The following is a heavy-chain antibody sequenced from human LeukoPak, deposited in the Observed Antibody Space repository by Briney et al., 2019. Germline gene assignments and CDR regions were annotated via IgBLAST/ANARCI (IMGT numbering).Heavy chain of an antibody. CDR3: ARDHYYGSGSYDY. CDR1: GFTFSSYS. V-gene: IGHV3-48*04. D-gene: IGHD3-10*01. Sequence: GGSLRLSCAASGFTFSSYSMNWVRQAPGKGLEWVSYISSSSSTIYHADSVKGRFTISRDNAKNSLCLQMNSLRAEDTAVYYCARDHYYGSGSYDYWGQGTLVTVSS. J-gene: IGHJ4*02. CDR2: ISSSSSTI.